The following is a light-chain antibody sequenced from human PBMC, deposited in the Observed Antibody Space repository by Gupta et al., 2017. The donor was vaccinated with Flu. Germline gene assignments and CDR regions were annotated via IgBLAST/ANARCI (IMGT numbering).Light chain of an antibody. J-gene: IGLJ3*02. CDR2: GTN. CDR3: CDWGASLNDHRV. V-gene: IGLV1-44*01. CDR1: SSNIGTNT. Sequence: QSVLTQPPSASGTPGQRVTISCFGSSSNIGTNTVSWYHQFPGTAPRLLVFGTNQRPSGVSGRYAGSTSCTSVALDNRTLPSYNEAAEDGCDWGASLNDHRVFGGGTTLTVL.